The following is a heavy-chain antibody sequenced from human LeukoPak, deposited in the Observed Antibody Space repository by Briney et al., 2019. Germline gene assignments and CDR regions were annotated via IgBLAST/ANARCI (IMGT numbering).Heavy chain of an antibody. CDR1: GFTFSRYG. J-gene: IGHJ5*02. CDR2: IPYDESNK. D-gene: IGHD2-21*01. CDR3: ARSGAFCSGEDCCSGRTWFDP. V-gene: IGHV3-30*03. Sequence: SGGSLRLSCAASGFTFSRYGMHWVRQAPGKGLEWVAVIPYDESNKYYADSVKGRFTISRDNAQNSLYLQMNSLRAEDTAVYYCARSGAFCSGEDCCSGRTWFDPWGQGTLVTISS.